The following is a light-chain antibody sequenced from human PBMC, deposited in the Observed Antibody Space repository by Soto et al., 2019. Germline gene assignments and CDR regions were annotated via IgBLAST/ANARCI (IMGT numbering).Light chain of an antibody. J-gene: IGKJ1*01. Sequence: EIVLTQSPGTLSLSPGHGATLSCRVIQSVSSNYLAWYQQKPGQAPRLLIYDTSNRATGVPARFGGSGSGTDFTLTISRLEPEDFAVYYCQQYGSSPPFTFGQGTKVDI. V-gene: IGKV3-20*01. CDR1: QSVSSNY. CDR2: DTS. CDR3: QQYGSSPPFT.